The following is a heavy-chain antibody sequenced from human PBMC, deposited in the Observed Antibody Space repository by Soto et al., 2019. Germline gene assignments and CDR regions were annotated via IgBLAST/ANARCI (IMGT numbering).Heavy chain of an antibody. J-gene: IGHJ4*02. D-gene: IGHD2-2*01. Sequence: GGSLRLSCASAEFTFCSYAMHWVRQAPGKGLEWVAVISYDGSNKYYADYVKGRFTISRDNSKNTLYLQMNSLRAEDTAVYYCARGPSAQVVPAAPHDYWGQGTLVTVSS. CDR3: ARGPSAQVVPAAPHDY. V-gene: IGHV3-30-3*01. CDR1: EFTFCSYA. CDR2: ISYDGSNK.